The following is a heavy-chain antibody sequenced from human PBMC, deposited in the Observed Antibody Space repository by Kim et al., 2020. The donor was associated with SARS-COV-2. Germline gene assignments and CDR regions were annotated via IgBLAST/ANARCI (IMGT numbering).Heavy chain of an antibody. CDR3: ATNVAASEPFDY. CDR1: GFTFSDHA. J-gene: IGHJ4*02. Sequence: GGSLRLSCAASGFTFSDHAMTWVRQAPGKGLEWVSAVSETGEHTYYADSVKGRFTISRDNSKNTVDLQMNSVTADDAAIYYCATNVAASEPFDYWGQGTLVTISS. V-gene: IGHV3-23*01. D-gene: IGHD2-15*01. CDR2: VSETGEHT.